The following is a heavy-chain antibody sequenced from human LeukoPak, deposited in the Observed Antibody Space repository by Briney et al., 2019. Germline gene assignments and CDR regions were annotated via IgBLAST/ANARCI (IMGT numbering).Heavy chain of an antibody. V-gene: IGHV4-59*01. D-gene: IGHD4-17*01. CDR3: ARVEYGDYGWFDP. J-gene: IGHJ5*02. Sequence: SETLSLTCTVSGDSISTYYWTWIRQPPGKGLEWIGYISDSGSTNYNPSLKSRVTISLDTSKSQFSLKLISLTAADTAAYYCARVEYGDYGWFDPWGQGTLVTVSS. CDR1: GDSISTYY. CDR2: ISDSGST.